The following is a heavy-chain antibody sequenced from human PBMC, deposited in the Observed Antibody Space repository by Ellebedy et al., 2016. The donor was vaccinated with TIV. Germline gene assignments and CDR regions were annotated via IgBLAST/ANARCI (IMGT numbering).Heavy chain of an antibody. CDR2: ISHTGGP. Sequence: SETLSLTXAVYGESFSGHYWSWIRQSSGKGLEWIGEISHTGGPNYNPSFKSRVVMSVDTSKNQFSLKLTSVTAADTAAYYCARRTSGGIDYWGQGMLVTVSS. CDR1: GESFSGHY. D-gene: IGHD3/OR15-3a*01. J-gene: IGHJ4*02. V-gene: IGHV4-34*01. CDR3: ARRTSGGIDY.